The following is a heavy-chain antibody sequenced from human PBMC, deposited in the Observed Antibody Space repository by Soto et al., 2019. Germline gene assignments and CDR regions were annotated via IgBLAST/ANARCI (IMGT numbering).Heavy chain of an antibody. J-gene: IGHJ4*02. D-gene: IGHD3-22*01. Sequence: GGSLRLSCAASGFTFSSYAVSWVRQAPGKGPEWISSISGSGSTIYYADSVKGRFTISRDNSKHTLYLKMSSLRAEDTAVYYCAKVFYYYDSSGYYYFDYWGQGTLVTVSS. CDR1: GFTFSSYA. CDR3: AKVFYYYDSSGYYYFDY. CDR2: ISGSGSTI. V-gene: IGHV3-23*01.